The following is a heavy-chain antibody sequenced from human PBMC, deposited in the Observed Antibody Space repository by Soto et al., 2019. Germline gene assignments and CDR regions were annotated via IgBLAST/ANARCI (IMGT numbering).Heavy chain of an antibody. CDR1: GFTFSSYG. J-gene: IGHJ4*02. D-gene: IGHD3-22*01. V-gene: IGHV3-33*01. CDR2: IWYDGSNK. Sequence: QVQLVESGGGVVQPGRSLRLSCAASGFTFSSYGMHWVRQAPGKGLEWVAVIWYDGSNKYYADSVKGRFTISRDNSTNTLYLQMTSLRAEDKAVYYCERDRMPYYYDSSGHFDYWGQGTLVTVSS. CDR3: ERDRMPYYYDSSGHFDY.